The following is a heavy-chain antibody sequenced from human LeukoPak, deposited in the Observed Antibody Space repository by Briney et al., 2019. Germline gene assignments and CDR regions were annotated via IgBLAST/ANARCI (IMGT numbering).Heavy chain of an antibody. D-gene: IGHD1-26*01. Sequence: PGGSLRLPCAASGFTFSNYWMHWVRQAPGKGLVRVSRINSDGGSIIYADSVKGRFTISRDNAKNTLYLQMNSLRVEDTAVYYCARGGSPPEAPGDALNIWGQGTMVTVSS. CDR2: INSDGGSI. CDR1: GFTFSNYW. CDR3: ARGGSPPEAPGDALNI. V-gene: IGHV3-74*01. J-gene: IGHJ3*02.